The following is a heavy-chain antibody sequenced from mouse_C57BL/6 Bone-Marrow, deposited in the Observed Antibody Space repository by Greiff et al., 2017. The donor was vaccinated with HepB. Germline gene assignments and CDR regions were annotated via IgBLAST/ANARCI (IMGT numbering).Heavy chain of an antibody. D-gene: IGHD2-2*01. V-gene: IGHV1-64*01. CDR2: IHPNSGST. J-gene: IGHJ3*01. CDR1: GYTFTSYW. Sequence: QVQLQQPGAELVKPGASVKLSCKASGYTFTSYWMHWVKQRPGQGLEWIGMIHPNSGSTNYNEKFKSKATLTVDKSSSTAYMQLSSPTSEDSAVYYCARGNYGSAWFAYWGQGTLVTVSA. CDR3: ARGNYGSAWFAY.